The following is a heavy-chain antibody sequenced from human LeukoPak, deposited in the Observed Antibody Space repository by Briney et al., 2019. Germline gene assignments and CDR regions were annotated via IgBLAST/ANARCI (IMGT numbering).Heavy chain of an antibody. Sequence: GGSLRLSCAASGFTFSSYAMSWVRQAPGKGLEWVSAISGSGGSTYYADSVKGRFTISRDNSKNTLYLQMNSLRAEDTAVYYCAKGSIVVVAAAIDYWGQGTRVTVSS. CDR3: AKGSIVVVAAAIDY. CDR1: GFTFSSYA. D-gene: IGHD2-15*01. CDR2: ISGSGGST. V-gene: IGHV3-23*01. J-gene: IGHJ4*02.